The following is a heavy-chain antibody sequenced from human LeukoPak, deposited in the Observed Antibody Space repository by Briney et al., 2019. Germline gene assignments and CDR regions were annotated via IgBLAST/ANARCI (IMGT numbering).Heavy chain of an antibody. Sequence: GGSLRLSCAASGFTFSSYAMSWVRQAPGKGLEWVSAIRGSGGSTYYADSVKGRFTISRDNSKNTLYLQMNSLRAEDTAVYYCAKGGRRSDIVATRYFDYWGQGTLVTVSS. CDR3: AKGGRRSDIVATRYFDY. CDR1: GFTFSSYA. J-gene: IGHJ4*02. V-gene: IGHV3-23*01. CDR2: IRGSGGST. D-gene: IGHD5-12*01.